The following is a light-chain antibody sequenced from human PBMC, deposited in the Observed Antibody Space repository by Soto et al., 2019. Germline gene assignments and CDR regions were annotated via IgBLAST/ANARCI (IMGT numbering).Light chain of an antibody. CDR1: QSIHRW. J-gene: IGKJ4*01. V-gene: IGKV1-12*01. CDR2: AAS. Sequence: DIQMTQSPSTLSASVGDRVTITCRASQSIHRWLAWYQQKPGKAPNLLIYAASSLHSGVPSRFSGSGSGTDFTLTISSLQPEDFATYYCQQANSFPLPFGGGT. CDR3: QQANSFPLP.